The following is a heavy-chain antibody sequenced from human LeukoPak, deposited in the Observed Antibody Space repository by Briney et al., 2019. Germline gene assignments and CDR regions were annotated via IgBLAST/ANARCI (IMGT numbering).Heavy chain of an antibody. V-gene: IGHV5-51*01. CDR2: TYPGDSDT. CDR1: GYSFTNYW. Sequence: ESLKISCKGSGYSFTNYWIGWVRQMPGKGLEWMGITYPGDSDTRYSPSFQGQVTISADKSISTAYLQWSSLTASDTAIYYCARLLDYYDSSGSLLGAFDIWGQGTMVTVSS. J-gene: IGHJ3*02. D-gene: IGHD3-22*01. CDR3: ARLLDYYDSSGSLLGAFDI.